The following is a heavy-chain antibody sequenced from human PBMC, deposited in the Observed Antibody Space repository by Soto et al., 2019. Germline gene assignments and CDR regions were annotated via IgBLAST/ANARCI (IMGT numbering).Heavy chain of an antibody. CDR1: GFTFSSYD. Sequence: GGSLRLSCAAPGFTFSSYDMHWVRPATGKGLEWVSAIGTAGDTYYSGSVKGRFTVSRENVKNSLYLQMNSPRAGDTAVYYCARGGDCSKTSCYWARLYYGLDVWGQGTTVTVSS. CDR2: IGTAGDT. J-gene: IGHJ6*02. D-gene: IGHD2-2*01. CDR3: ARGGDCSKTSCYWARLYYGLDV. V-gene: IGHV3-13*01.